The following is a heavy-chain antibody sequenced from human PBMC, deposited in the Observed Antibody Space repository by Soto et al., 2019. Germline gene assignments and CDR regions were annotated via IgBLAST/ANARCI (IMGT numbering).Heavy chain of an antibody. D-gene: IGHD3-10*01. CDR1: SGSISSSYW. CDR2: IHHSGDT. Sequence: QVQLQESGPGLVTPSGTLSVTCAVSSGSISSSYWWSWVRQPPGERLEWIGEIHHSGDTNYNPSLESRVTISVDKSKNQFSLRLSSVTAADTAVYYCARIDYGSGSEYNFDYWGQGTLVTVSS. V-gene: IGHV4-4*02. J-gene: IGHJ4*02. CDR3: ARIDYGSGSEYNFDY.